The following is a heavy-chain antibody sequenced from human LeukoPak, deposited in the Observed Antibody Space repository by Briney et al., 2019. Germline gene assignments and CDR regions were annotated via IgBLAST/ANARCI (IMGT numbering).Heavy chain of an antibody. CDR2: IYTGGST. CDR1: GNSISSGDYY. V-gene: IGHV4-61*02. J-gene: IGHJ4*02. CDR3: ARASYSYDISGWVPFDY. D-gene: IGHD3-22*01. Sequence: PSETLSLTCTVSGNSISSGDYYWSWIRQPPGKGLEWIGRIYTGGSTTYNPSLKSRVTISGDTSENQFSLRLSSVTAADTAVYYCARASYSYDISGWVPFDYWGQGTLVTVSS.